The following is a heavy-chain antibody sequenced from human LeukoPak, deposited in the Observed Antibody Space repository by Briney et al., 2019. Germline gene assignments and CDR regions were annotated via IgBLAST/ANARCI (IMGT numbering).Heavy chain of an antibody. CDR2: INHSGST. CDR1: GGSFHGYY. CDR3: ARRPLYYYGSGSYYHSRFDY. J-gene: IGHJ4*02. V-gene: IGHV4-34*01. Sequence: SETLSLTCAVYGGSFHGYYWSWIRQPPGKGLEWIGEINHSGSTNYNPSLKSRVTISVDTSKNQFSLKLSSVTAADTAVYYCARRPLYYYGSGSYYHSRFDYWGQGTLVTVSS. D-gene: IGHD3-10*01.